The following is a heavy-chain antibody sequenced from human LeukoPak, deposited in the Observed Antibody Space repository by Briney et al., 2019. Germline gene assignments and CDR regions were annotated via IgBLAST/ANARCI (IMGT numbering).Heavy chain of an antibody. D-gene: IGHD1-26*01. CDR2: INWNGGST. Sequence: GGSLRLSCAAYGFIFDDYGMSWVRQAPGKGLEWVSGINWNGGSTGYADSVKGRFTISRDNAKNSLYLQMNSLRAEDTALYYCARAHYSGSFGYWGQGTLVTVSS. CDR3: ARAHYSGSFGY. V-gene: IGHV3-20*04. J-gene: IGHJ4*02. CDR1: GFIFDDYG.